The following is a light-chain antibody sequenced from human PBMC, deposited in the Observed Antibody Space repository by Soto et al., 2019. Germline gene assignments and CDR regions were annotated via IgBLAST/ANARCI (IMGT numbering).Light chain of an antibody. CDR2: AAS. Sequence: EIVLTQSPGTLSLSPGERATLSCRASQSVTSSYLAWYQQKPGQAPRLLIYAASRRATGIPDRFSGSGSGTDFTLTISRLEPEDFAVNYCQQYGNSPQPFGQGTKVEIK. J-gene: IGKJ1*01. CDR3: QQYGNSPQP. V-gene: IGKV3-20*01. CDR1: QSVTSSY.